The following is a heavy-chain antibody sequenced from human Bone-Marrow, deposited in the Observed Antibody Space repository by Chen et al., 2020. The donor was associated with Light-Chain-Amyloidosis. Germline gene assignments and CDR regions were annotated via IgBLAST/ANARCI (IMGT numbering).Heavy chain of an antibody. J-gene: IGHJ6*02. CDR3: ARSPYSTFAPHYYGRDL. CDR1: GFTFSLYG. CDR2: ITGGGTAI. Sequence: EVPLVESGGGLVKPGGSLRLSCAASGFTFSLYGMHWVRQAPGKGLEWVSSITGGGTAINTADSGGGRFTIPGDNARNSLYLQMNGRRAEDRAVYYWARSPYSTFAPHYYGRDLWGQGITVTVSS. D-gene: IGHD6-13*01. V-gene: IGHV3-21*01.